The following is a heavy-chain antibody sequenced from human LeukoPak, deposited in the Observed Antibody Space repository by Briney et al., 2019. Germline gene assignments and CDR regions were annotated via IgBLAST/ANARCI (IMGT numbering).Heavy chain of an antibody. V-gene: IGHV4-59*08. CDR1: GGSISSYY. D-gene: IGHD6-19*01. Sequence: KSSETLSLTCTVTGGSISSYYWSWIRQPPGKGLEWIGYIYYSGSTNYNPSLKSRVTISVDTSKNQFSLKLSSVTAADTAVYYCARQHSSGWLLVDYWGQGTLVTVSS. CDR2: IYYSGST. J-gene: IGHJ4*02. CDR3: ARQHSSGWLLVDY.